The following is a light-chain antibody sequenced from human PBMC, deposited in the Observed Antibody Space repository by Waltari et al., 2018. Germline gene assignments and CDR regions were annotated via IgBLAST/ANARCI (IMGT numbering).Light chain of an antibody. V-gene: IGKV1-39*01. Sequence: DIQMTQSPSSPSASVGDRVTITCRASQSISSYLNWYQQKPGKAPKLLIYAASSLQRGVPSRFSGSGSGTDFTLTISSLQPEDFATYYCQQSYSTPRAFGQGTKVEIK. CDR1: QSISSY. CDR2: AAS. J-gene: IGKJ1*01. CDR3: QQSYSTPRA.